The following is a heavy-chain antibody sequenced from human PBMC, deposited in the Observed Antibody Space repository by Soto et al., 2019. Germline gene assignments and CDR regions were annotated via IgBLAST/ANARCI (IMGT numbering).Heavy chain of an antibody. CDR3: AFLPYYDIFFFYYSGDHRDLHSFPTQRSSDL. Sequence: SGGYPRISCAASGFTFGSYSMNWVRQAPGKGLEWVSSISSSSSYIYYADSVKGRFTISRDNAKNSLYLQMNSLRAEDTAVYYCAFLPYYDIFFFYYSGDHRDLHSFPTQRSSDL. CDR2: ISSSSSYI. D-gene: IGHD3-9*01. CDR1: GFTFGSYS. V-gene: IGHV3-21*01. J-gene: IGHJ2*01.